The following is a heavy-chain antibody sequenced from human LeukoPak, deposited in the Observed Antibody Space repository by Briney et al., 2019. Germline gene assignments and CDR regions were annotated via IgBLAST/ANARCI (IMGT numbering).Heavy chain of an antibody. CDR3: ARVPSHYYDSSGPGWFDP. Sequence: ASVKVSCKASGYTFTSYYMHWVRQAPGQGLEWMGWINPNSGGTNYAQKFQGRVTMTRDTSISTAYMELSRLRSDDTAVYYCARVPSHYYDSSGPGWFDPWGQGTLVTVSS. D-gene: IGHD3-22*01. CDR2: INPNSGGT. J-gene: IGHJ5*02. CDR1: GYTFTSYY. V-gene: IGHV1-2*02.